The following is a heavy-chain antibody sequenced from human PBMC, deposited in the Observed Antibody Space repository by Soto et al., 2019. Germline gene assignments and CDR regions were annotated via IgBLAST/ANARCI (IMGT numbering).Heavy chain of an antibody. Sequence: EVQLVESGGGLVQPGGSLRLSCVASGFTFNYYWMHWVRQAPGKGLMWVSRLQTDGSHPDYADSVKARSTISRDNAKNTLYLQRNNLRAEDTAVYYCARGGDPDYWGQGTLVTVSS. CDR3: ARGGDPDY. CDR1: GFTFNYYW. J-gene: IGHJ4*02. V-gene: IGHV3-74*01. CDR2: LQTDGSHP. D-gene: IGHD2-21*02.